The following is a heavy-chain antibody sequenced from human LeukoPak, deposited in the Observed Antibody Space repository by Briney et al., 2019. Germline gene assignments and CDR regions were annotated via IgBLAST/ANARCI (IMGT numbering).Heavy chain of an antibody. CDR3: ARELRYDNSDSGAF. V-gene: IGHV4-30-4*01. J-gene: IGHJ3*01. CDR2: IYYSGST. CDR1: GGSISSGDYY. D-gene: IGHD3-22*01. Sequence: PSETLSLTCTVSGGSISSGDYYWSWIRQPPGKGLEWIGYIYYSGSTYYNPFLKSRVTISVDTSKNQFSLKLSSVTAADTAVYYCARELRYDNSDSGAFWGQGTVVTVSS.